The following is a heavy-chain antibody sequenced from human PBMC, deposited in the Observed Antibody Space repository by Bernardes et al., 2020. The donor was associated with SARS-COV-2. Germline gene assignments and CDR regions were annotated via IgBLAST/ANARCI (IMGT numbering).Heavy chain of an antibody. Sequence: SLRLSCAASGFTFTNYGMHWVRQAPGKGLEWVAVISYNGNNKYFADSVKGRFTISRDNSENTLYLQMNSLRVEDTAVYYCARDEVVAARPDYWGQGTLVTVSS. D-gene: IGHD6-6*01. V-gene: IGHV3-30*03. CDR1: GFTFTNYG. J-gene: IGHJ4*02. CDR2: ISYNGNNK. CDR3: ARDEVVAARPDY.